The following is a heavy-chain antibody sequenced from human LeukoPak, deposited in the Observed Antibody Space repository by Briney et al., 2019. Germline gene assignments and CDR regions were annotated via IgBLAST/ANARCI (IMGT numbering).Heavy chain of an antibody. CDR1: GFSFSSYG. D-gene: IGHD4-23*01. J-gene: IGHJ6*02. CDR3: ARDNSGMDV. CDR2: IWYDGSNK. Sequence: GRSLRLSCEASGFSFSSYGMHWVRQAPGKGLEWVAVIWYDGSNKYYADSVKGRFTISRDNSKNTVYLQMNSLRAEDTAVYYCARDNSGMDVWGQGTTVTVSS. V-gene: IGHV3-33*01.